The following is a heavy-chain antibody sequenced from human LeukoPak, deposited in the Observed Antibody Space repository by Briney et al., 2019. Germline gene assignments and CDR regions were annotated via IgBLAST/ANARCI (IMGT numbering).Heavy chain of an antibody. CDR2: IYTSGST. Sequence: SETLSLTCTVSGAFISSYYWSWIRQPAGKGPEWIGRIYTSGSTNYNPSLKSRVTMSVDTSKTQFSLKLTSVTAADTAVYYCARGSKRVDYWGQGTLVTVSS. CDR3: ARGSKRVDY. J-gene: IGHJ4*02. CDR1: GAFISSYY. V-gene: IGHV4-4*07.